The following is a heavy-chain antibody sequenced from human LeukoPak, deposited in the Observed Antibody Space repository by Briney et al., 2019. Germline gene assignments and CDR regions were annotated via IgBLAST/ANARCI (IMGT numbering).Heavy chain of an antibody. D-gene: IGHD3-10*01. V-gene: IGHV5-51*01. Sequence: GESLKISCKGSGYNFNSYWIGWVRQMPGKGLEWMGIIYPGDSDTRHSPSFQGQVTISADKSISTAYLQWSSLKASDSAIYYCARRIGSGSYPCYDYWGQGTLVTVSS. J-gene: IGHJ4*02. CDR3: ARRIGSGSYPCYDY. CDR1: GYNFNSYW. CDR2: IYPGDSDT.